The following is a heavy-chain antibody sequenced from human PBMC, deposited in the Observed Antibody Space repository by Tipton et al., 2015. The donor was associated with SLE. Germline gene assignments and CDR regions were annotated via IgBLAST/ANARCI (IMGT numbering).Heavy chain of an antibody. CDR3: ARNGGKYGANAFDF. D-gene: IGHD2-8*01. CDR2: IYYSGVT. Sequence: TLSLTCAVSGGSVSSSYWSWIRQPPGKGLEWIGYIYYSGVTYYSPSLRSRVTISVDTSRNQFSLKLSSVTAADTAVYYCARNGGKYGANAFDFWGRGTRVTVSS. CDR1: GGSVSSSY. V-gene: IGHV4-59*07. J-gene: IGHJ3*01.